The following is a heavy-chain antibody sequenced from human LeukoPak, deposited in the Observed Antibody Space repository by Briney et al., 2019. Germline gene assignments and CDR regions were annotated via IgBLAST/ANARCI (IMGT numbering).Heavy chain of an antibody. CDR2: ISGSSDAI. J-gene: IGHJ6*02. V-gene: IGHV3-48*02. CDR1: GFTFSTYS. Sequence: PGGSLRLFCAASGFTFSTYSMSWVRQAPGKGLEWVSYISGSSDAIYYADSVKGRFTISRDNAKNSLYLQMNSLRDEDMAVYYCARYFGDPQGMDVWGQGTTVTVSS. CDR3: ARYFGDPQGMDV. D-gene: IGHD3-10*01.